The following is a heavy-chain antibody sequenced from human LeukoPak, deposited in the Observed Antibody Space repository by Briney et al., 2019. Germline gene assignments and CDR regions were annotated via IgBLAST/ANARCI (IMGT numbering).Heavy chain of an antibody. J-gene: IGHJ3*02. CDR2: TYYSGST. CDR3: ASERFGYDSSGYYSLPAFDI. CDR1: GGSISSYY. V-gene: IGHV4-59*08. Sequence: SETLSLTCTVSGGSISSYYWSWIRQPPGKGLEWIGYTYYSGSTNYNPSLKSRVTISVDTSKNQFSLKLSSVTAADTAVYYCASERFGYDSSGYYSLPAFDIWGQGTMVTVSS. D-gene: IGHD3-22*01.